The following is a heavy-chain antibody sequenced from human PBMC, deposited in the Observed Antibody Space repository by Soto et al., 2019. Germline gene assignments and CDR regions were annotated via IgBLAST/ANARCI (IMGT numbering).Heavy chain of an antibody. Sequence: SETLSLTCAVYGGFLSESYWTWIRQPPGKGLEWIGEINHVGGTNYNPSLKSRVTISVDTSKNQFSLKLSSVTAADTAVYYCARGRVGYDSSGYYLTNPDAFDIWGQGTMVTVSS. V-gene: IGHV4-34*01. CDR2: INHVGGT. D-gene: IGHD3-22*01. J-gene: IGHJ3*02. CDR3: ARGRVGYDSSGYYLTNPDAFDI. CDR1: GGFLSESY.